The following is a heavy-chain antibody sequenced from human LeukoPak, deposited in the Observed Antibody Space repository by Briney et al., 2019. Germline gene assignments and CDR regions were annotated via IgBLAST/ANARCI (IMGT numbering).Heavy chain of an antibody. CDR2: IYTSGST. CDR1: GGSISSGSYY. J-gene: IGHJ3*02. CDR3: ARGGRDGYNLKAFDI. Sequence: SQTLSLTCTVSGGSISSGSYYWSWIRQPAGKGLEWIGRIYTSGSTNYNPSLKSRVTISVDTSKNQFSLKLSSVTAADTAVYYCARGGRDGYNLKAFDIWGQGTMVTVSS. V-gene: IGHV4-61*02. D-gene: IGHD5-24*01.